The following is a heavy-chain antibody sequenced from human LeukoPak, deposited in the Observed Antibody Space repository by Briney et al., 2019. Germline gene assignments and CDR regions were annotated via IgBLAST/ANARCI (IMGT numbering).Heavy chain of an antibody. CDR2: INHSGST. Sequence: SETLSLTCAVYGGSFSGYYWSWIRQPPGKGLEWIGEINHSGSTNYNPSLKSRVTISVDTSKNQFSLKLSSVTAADTAVYYCARLIMYDYVWGSYRHFDYWGQGTLVTVSS. CDR1: GGSFSGYY. J-gene: IGHJ4*02. D-gene: IGHD3-16*02. V-gene: IGHV4-34*01. CDR3: ARLIMYDYVWGSYRHFDY.